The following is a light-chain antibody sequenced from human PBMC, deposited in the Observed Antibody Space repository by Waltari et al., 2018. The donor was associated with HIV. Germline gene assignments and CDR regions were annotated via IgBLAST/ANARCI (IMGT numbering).Light chain of an antibody. CDR1: SSHIGYYHY. J-gene: IGLJ2*01. V-gene: IGLV2-14*01. CDR2: EVT. Sequence: QSALTQPASVSGSPGQSLVLPCTGRSSHIGYYHYVSWYQQYPGQAPKALIYEVTSRPSGTSSRFSGSKSATTAFLAISKLQTDDEADYFCSSYTRRGTVVFGGGTRLTVL. CDR3: SSYTRRGTVV.